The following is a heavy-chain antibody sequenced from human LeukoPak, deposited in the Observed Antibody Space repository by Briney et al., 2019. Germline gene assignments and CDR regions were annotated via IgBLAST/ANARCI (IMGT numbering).Heavy chain of an antibody. CDR2: ISGSGITT. CDR3: AKSHQDTAMVTDH. J-gene: IGHJ4*02. Sequence: GGSLRLSCAASGFTFSNYAMSWVRQAPGKGLEWVSAISGSGITTYHADSVKGRFTISRDNSKNTLYLQMNSLRVEDTAVYYCAKSHQDTAMVTDHWGQGTLVTVSS. D-gene: IGHD5-18*01. V-gene: IGHV3-23*01. CDR1: GFTFSNYA.